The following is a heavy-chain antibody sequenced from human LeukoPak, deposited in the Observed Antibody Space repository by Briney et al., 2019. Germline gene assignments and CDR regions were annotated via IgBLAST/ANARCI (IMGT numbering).Heavy chain of an antibody. D-gene: IGHD3-16*01. CDR3: ARAFS. V-gene: IGHV3-7*01. CDR2: IKHDGSEK. CDR1: GFTFTTSW. J-gene: IGHJ5*02. Sequence: PGGSLRLSCAASGFTFTTSWMNWIRQAPGKGLEWVANIKHDGSEKYYVDSVKGRFTISRDNAKNSLYLQMNSLRAEDTAVYYCARAFSWGQGTLVTVSS.